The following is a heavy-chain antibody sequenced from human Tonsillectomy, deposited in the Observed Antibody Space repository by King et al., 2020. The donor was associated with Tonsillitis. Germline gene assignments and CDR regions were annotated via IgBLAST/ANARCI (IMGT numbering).Heavy chain of an antibody. Sequence: QLQESGPGLVKPSETLSLTCTVSGGSISSYYWSWIRQPPGKGLEWIGYIYYSGSTKYNPSLKGRVTISVDTSKNQLSLKLSSVTGADTAVYYWARQEYGDSLCDYWGQGTRVTVSS. CDR1: GGSISSYY. J-gene: IGHJ4*02. CDR2: IYYSGST. CDR3: ARQEYGDSLCDY. D-gene: IGHD4-17*01. V-gene: IGHV4-59*08.